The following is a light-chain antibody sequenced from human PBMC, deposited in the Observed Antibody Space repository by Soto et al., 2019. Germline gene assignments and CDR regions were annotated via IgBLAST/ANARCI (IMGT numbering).Light chain of an antibody. V-gene: IGKV1-39*01. CDR3: QQSYSFPLT. CDR2: AAS. Sequence: DIQMTQSPASLSASVGDRVTITCRASQSISSYLNCYQQKPGKAPKLLIYAASSLQSGVPSRFSGGGSGTDFFHTITSLQPEDFATYYCQQSYSFPLTFGQGTRLEIK. CDR1: QSISSY. J-gene: IGKJ5*01.